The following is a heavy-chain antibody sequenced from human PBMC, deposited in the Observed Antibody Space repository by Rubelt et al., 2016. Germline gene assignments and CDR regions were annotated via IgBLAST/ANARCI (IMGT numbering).Heavy chain of an antibody. CDR2: ISYDGSNK. CDR3: ARDPWFGELIFDY. D-gene: IGHD3-10*01. Sequence: WVAVISYDGSNKYYADSVKGRFTISRDNSKNTLYLQMNSLKAEDTAVYYCARDPWFGELIFDYWGQGTLVTVSS. V-gene: IGHV3-30*01. J-gene: IGHJ4*02.